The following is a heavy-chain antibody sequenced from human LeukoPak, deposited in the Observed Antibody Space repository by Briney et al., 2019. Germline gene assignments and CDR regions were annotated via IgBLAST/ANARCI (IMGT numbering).Heavy chain of an antibody. J-gene: IGHJ4*02. Sequence: GGSLRLSCSASGFTFNTFAMHWVRQAPGKGLEYVSSISDNGGTTYHADSVKGGFTISRDNSKNTLYLQMSSLRAEDTAVYFCVTQGDGYYSGPFDYWGQGTLVTVSS. D-gene: IGHD5-24*01. CDR3: VTQGDGYYSGPFDY. CDR1: GFTFNTFA. CDR2: ISDNGGTT. V-gene: IGHV3-64D*06.